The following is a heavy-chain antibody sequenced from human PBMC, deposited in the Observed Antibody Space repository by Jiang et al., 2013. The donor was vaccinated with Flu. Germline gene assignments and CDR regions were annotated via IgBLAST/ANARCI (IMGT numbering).Heavy chain of an antibody. V-gene: IGHV4-39*01. J-gene: IGHJ2*01. D-gene: IGHD1-14*01. CDR3: ARRTPNKPGGWDFDL. CDR1: GGSFSSNTYY. CDR2: IYYSGTT. Sequence: LLKPSETLSLTCTVSGGSFSSNTYYWGWIRQPPEKGLEWIGSIYYSGTTYYNPSLKSRVTISVETSRSQFSLKLNSVTASDTAVYYCARRTPNKPGGWDFDLWGRGTLVTVSS.